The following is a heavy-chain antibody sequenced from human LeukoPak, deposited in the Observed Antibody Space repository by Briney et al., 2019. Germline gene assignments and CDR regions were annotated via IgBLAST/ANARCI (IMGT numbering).Heavy chain of an antibody. CDR3: ARRRTGSYSDY. CDR1: GDSLSSSTYY. J-gene: IGHJ4*02. V-gene: IGHV4-39*01. D-gene: IGHD3/OR15-3a*01. Sequence: SETLSLTCTVSGDSLSSSTYYWGWIRQPPGKGLEWIGSINNGGNTYYNPSLKSRVTLSVDTSKNQFSLKLSSVTAADTAVYYCARRRTGSYSDYWGQGTLVTVSS. CDR2: INNGGNT.